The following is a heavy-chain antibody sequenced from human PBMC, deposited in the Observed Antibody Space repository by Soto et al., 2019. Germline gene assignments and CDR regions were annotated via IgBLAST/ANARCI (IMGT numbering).Heavy chain of an antibody. CDR1: GFSFSHYA. D-gene: IGHD3-10*01. Sequence: GGSLRLSCAASGFSFSHYAMHWVRQPPGKGLEWVALISYDGENQYFTGSVRGRFTISRDNSKTAVYLEMNNLRLDDTATYYCVSPHSESSNAFDLWGQGTLVTVSS. J-gene: IGHJ5*02. CDR2: ISYDGENQ. V-gene: IGHV3-30*04. CDR3: VSPHSESSNAFDL.